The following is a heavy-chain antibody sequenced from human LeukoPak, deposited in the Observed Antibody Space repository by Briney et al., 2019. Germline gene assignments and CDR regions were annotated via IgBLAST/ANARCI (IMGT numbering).Heavy chain of an antibody. J-gene: IGHJ4*02. V-gene: IGHV3-11*01. CDR1: GFTFSDYY. Sequence: GGSLRLSCAASGFTFSDYYMSWIRQAPGKGLEWVSYISSSGSTIYYADSVKGRFTISRDNAKDSLYLQMNSLRAEDTAVYYCAREPPPPAAGIDYWGQGTLVTVSS. CDR3: AREPPPPAAGIDY. D-gene: IGHD6-13*01. CDR2: ISSSGSTI.